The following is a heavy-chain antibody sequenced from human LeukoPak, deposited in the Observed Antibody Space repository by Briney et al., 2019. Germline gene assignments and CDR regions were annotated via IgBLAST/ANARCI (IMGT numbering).Heavy chain of an antibody. CDR3: ARELWFVNAPGSWFDP. CDR1: GDSISSGDYS. D-gene: IGHD3-10*01. CDR2: IFHSGSS. Sequence: SETLSLTCAVSGDSISSGDYSWSWIRQPSGKGLEWIGYIFHSGSSYYNPSLKSRVTVSVDKSKNQFSLRLTSVTAADTAVYYCARELWFVNAPGSWFDPWGQGTLVTVSS. J-gene: IGHJ5*02. V-gene: IGHV4-30-2*01.